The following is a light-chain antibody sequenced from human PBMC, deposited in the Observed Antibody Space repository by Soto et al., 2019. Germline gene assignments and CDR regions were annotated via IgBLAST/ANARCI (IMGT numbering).Light chain of an antibody. CDR3: GAWGGGLSAVA. V-gene: IGLV1-51*01. J-gene: IGLJ2*01. CDR1: SSNIGNNF. Sequence: QSVLTQPPSVSAAPGQKVTISCSGSSSNIGNNFVSWYQQLPGTAPKLLIYDDNVQPSGVPDRFSGSKSGTSATLGITGLQTGDEADYYCGAWGGGLSAVAFGGGTKLTVL. CDR2: DDN.